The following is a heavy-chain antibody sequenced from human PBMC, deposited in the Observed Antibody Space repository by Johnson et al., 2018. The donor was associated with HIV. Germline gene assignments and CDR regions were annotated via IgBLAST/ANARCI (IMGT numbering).Heavy chain of an antibody. V-gene: IGHV3-11*04. CDR3: ARIPGSGWEHDAFDI. CDR2: ISRGGGTI. D-gene: IGHD6-19*01. Sequence: QEKLVESGGGLVQPGGSLRLSCAASGFTFSDYYMSWIRQAPGKGLEWVSYISRGGGTIYYADSVKGRFTISRDNAKNSLYLQMNSLRAEDTAVYYCARIPGSGWEHDAFDIWGQGRMVTVSS. CDR1: GFTFSDYY. J-gene: IGHJ3*02.